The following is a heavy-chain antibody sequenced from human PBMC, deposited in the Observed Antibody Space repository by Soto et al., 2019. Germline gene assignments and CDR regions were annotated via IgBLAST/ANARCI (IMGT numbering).Heavy chain of an antibody. Sequence: GGSLRLSCSASGFTFSSYGMHWVRQVPGKGLEWVAVVLYDGSNKYYAASVKGRFTISRDHSKNTWYLPMHSLGVEDTAVYYCAKGQWPPYRSSYLDYXGQGTPVTVYS. V-gene: IGHV3-30*18. CDR3: AKGQWPPYRSSYLDY. CDR2: VLYDGSNK. CDR1: GFTFSSYG. J-gene: IGHJ4*02. D-gene: IGHD6-6*01.